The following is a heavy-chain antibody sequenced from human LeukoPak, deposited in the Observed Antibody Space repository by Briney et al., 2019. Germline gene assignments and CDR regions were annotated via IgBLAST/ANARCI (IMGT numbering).Heavy chain of an antibody. Sequence: SETLSLTGTVSGGSISNYYWNWIRQSPGKGLEWIGYILSSGSTHHNPSLTSRISLSVDTSKNQFSLKLSSVTAADTAVYYCARRVISEFSIDKGNWLDPWGQGTLVTVSS. CDR3: ARRVISEFSIDKGNWLDP. J-gene: IGHJ5*02. CDR2: ILSSGST. D-gene: IGHD3-3*02. V-gene: IGHV4-4*09. CDR1: GGSISNYY.